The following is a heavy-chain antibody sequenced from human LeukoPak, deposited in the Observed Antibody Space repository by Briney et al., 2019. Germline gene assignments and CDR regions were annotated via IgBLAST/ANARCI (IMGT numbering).Heavy chain of an antibody. CDR1: GFTFSDYY. Sequence: GGSLRLSCAASGFTFSDYYMSWIRQAPGKGLEWVSYISSRGSTIYYADSVKGRFTISRDNAKNSLYLQMNSLRAEDTAVYYCARDISYYDFFYYYYYMDVWGKGTTVTVSS. D-gene: IGHD3-3*01. J-gene: IGHJ6*03. CDR3: ARDISYYDFFYYYYYMDV. CDR2: ISSRGSTI. V-gene: IGHV3-11*04.